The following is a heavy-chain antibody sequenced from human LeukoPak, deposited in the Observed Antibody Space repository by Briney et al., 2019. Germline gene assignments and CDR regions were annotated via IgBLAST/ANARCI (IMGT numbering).Heavy chain of an antibody. D-gene: IGHD1-26*01. V-gene: IGHV3-74*01. Sequence: AGGSLRLSCAASGFAFSTSWMHWVRQAPGKGLVWVSLIKSDGRNTIYADSVKGRFTISRDNAKNTLYLQMNSLRAEDTAVYYCVKGGPSGSYFDYWGQGTLVTVSS. J-gene: IGHJ4*02. CDR1: GFAFSTSW. CDR3: VKGGPSGSYFDY. CDR2: IKSDGRNT.